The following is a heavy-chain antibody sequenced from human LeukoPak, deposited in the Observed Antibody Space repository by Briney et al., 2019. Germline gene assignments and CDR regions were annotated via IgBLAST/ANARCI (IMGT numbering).Heavy chain of an antibody. J-gene: IGHJ5*02. CDR1: GFTVSSNS. D-gene: IGHD5-18*01. CDR2: IYSDNT. CDR3: ARDFIDTAMTGLFDP. V-gene: IGHV3-53*01. Sequence: GGSLRLSCTVSGFTVSSNSMSWVRQAPGKGLEWVSFIYSDNTHYSDSVKGRFTISRDNSKNTLYLQMNSLRAEDTAVYYCARDFIDTAMTGLFDPWGQGTLVTVSS.